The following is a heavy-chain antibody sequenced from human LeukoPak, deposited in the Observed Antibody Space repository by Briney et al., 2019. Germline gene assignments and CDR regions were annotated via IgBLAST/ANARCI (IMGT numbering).Heavy chain of an antibody. J-gene: IGHJ2*01. CDR2: ISGYGGSR. CDR3: AKDARVGATPGWYFDL. Sequence: GGSLRLSCAASGFTFSSYAMSWVRQAPGKGLEWVSVISGYGGSRYNADSVKGRFTISRDNSKNTLYLQMKSLRAEDTAVYYCAKDARVGATPGWYFDLWGRGTLVTVSS. V-gene: IGHV3-23*01. D-gene: IGHD1-26*01. CDR1: GFTFSSYA.